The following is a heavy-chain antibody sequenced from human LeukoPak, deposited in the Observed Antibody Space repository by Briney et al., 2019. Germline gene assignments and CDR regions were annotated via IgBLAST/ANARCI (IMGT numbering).Heavy chain of an antibody. D-gene: IGHD2/OR15-2a*01. CDR3: ARDLSGTDLDY. J-gene: IGHJ4*02. CDR1: GYTSTSYY. CDR2: INPSGGGT. V-gene: IGHV1-46*01. Sequence: ASVKVSCKASGYTSTSYYMHWVRQAPGQGLEWMGIINPSGGGTIYAQKFQDRVTMTRDTSTSTVYMELSSLRSEDTAVYYCARDLSGTDLDYWGQGTLVTVSS.